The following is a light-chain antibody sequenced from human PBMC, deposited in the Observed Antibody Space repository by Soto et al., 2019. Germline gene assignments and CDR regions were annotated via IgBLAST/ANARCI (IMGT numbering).Light chain of an antibody. V-gene: IGKV1-39*01. Sequence: IQLTQSPSFLSASVGDRVTITCRASQGISSNLAWYQQKPGKAPKLLIYAASTLQSGVPSRFSGSGSGTDFTLTISSLQPEDFATYYCQQSYSTPSITFGQGTRLEIK. J-gene: IGKJ5*01. CDR2: AAS. CDR3: QQSYSTPSIT. CDR1: QGISSN.